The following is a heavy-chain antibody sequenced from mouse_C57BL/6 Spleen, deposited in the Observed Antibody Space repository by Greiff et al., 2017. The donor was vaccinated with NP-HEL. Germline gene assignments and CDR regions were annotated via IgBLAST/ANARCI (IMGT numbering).Heavy chain of an antibody. CDR1: GFTFSDYG. V-gene: IGHV5-17*01. J-gene: IGHJ4*01. D-gene: IGHD1-1*01. CDR2: ISSGSSTI. CDR3: ARPDYGSSSYAMDY. Sequence: EVQVVESGGGLVKPGGSLKLSCAASGFTFSDYGMHWVRQAPEKGLEWVAYISSGSSTIYYADTVKGRFTISRDNANKTLFLQMTGLRSEDTAMYYSARPDYGSSSYAMDYWGQGTSVTVSS.